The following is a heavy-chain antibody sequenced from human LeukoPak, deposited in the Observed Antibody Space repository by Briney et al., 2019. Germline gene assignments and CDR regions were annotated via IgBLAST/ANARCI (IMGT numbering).Heavy chain of an antibody. V-gene: IGHV1-3*01. CDR1: GYTFTSYA. CDR3: ARDPGYSSSWYEDYFDY. Sequence: ASVKVSCKASGYTFTSYAMHWVRQAPGQGLEWMGWINAGNGNTKYSQKFQGRVTITRDTSASTAYMELSSLRSEDTAVYYCARDPGYSSSWYEDYFDYWGQGTLVTVSS. J-gene: IGHJ4*02. D-gene: IGHD6-13*01. CDR2: INAGNGNT.